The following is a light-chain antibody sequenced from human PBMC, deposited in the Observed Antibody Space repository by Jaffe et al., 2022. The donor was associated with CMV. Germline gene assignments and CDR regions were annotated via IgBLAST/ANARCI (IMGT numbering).Light chain of an antibody. Sequence: SYELTQPSSVSVSPGQTARITCSGDVLAKKYARWFQQKPGQAPVLVIYKDSERPSGIPERFSGSSSGTTVTLTISGAQVEDEADYYCYSAADNRGIWVFGGGTKLTVL. J-gene: IGLJ3*02. CDR3: YSAADNRGIWV. CDR2: KDS. V-gene: IGLV3-27*01. CDR1: VLAKKY.